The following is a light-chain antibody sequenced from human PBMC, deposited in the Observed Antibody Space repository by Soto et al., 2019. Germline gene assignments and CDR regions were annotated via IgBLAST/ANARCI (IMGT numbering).Light chain of an antibody. CDR3: QQSYSTPLT. J-gene: IGKJ1*01. CDR2: AAS. V-gene: IGKV1-39*01. Sequence: DIQMTQSPSSLSASVGDRVTITCRASQSISSYLNWYQQKPGKAPKLLIYAASSLQSGVPSRFSGSGSRTDFTLTISSMQPEDFATYYCQQSYSTPLTCGQGTKVDIK. CDR1: QSISSY.